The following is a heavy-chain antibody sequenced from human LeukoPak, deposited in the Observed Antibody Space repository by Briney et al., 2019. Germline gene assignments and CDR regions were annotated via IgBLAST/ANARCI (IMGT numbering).Heavy chain of an antibody. J-gene: IGHJ4*02. V-gene: IGHV3-30-3*01. Sequence: GRSLRLSCAASGFTFSSYAMHWVRQAPGKGLEWVAVISYDGSNKYYADSVKGRFTISRDNSKSTLYLQMNSLRAEDTAVYYCARGPRITGTDYWGQGTLVTVSS. CDR3: ARGPRITGTDY. D-gene: IGHD3-3*01. CDR1: GFTFSSYA. CDR2: ISYDGSNK.